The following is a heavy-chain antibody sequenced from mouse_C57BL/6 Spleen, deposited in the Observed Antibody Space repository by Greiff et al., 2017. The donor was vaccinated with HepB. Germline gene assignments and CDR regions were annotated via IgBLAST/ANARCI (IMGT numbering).Heavy chain of an antibody. V-gene: IGHV1-9*01. CDR2: ILPGSGST. CDR3: ARGGYYGSSYGGIYYAMDY. J-gene: IGHJ4*01. D-gene: IGHD1-1*01. Sequence: QVQLKQSGAELMKPGASVKLSCKATGYTFTGYWIEWVKQRPGHGLEWIGEILPGSGSTNYNEKFKGKATFTADTSSNTAYMQLSSLTTEDSAIYYCARGGYYGSSYGGIYYAMDYWGQGTSVTVSS. CDR1: GYTFTGYW.